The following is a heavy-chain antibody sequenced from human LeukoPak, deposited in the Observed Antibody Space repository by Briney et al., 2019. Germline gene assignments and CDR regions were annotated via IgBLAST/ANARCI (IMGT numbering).Heavy chain of an antibody. CDR2: IYYSGST. D-gene: IGHD2-2*01. CDR3: ARDSTVDCSSTSCPTYYYGMDV. CDR1: GGSISSSSYY. J-gene: IGHJ6*02. V-gene: IGHV4-39*07. Sequence: SETLSLTCTVSGGSISSSSYYWGWIRQPPGKGLEWIGSIYYSGSTYYNPSLKSRVTISVDTSKNQFSLKLTSVTAADTAVYYCARDSTVDCSSTSCPTYYYGMDVWGXGTTATVSS.